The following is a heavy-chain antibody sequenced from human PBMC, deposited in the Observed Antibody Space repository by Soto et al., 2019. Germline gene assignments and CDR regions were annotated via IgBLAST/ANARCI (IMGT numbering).Heavy chain of an antibody. J-gene: IGHJ6*02. CDR3: AKHIVGATLYYGMDV. CDR1: GFTFSSYG. Sequence: PGGSLRLSCAASGFTFSSYGMHWVRQAPGKGLEWVAVISYDGSNKYYADSVKGRFTISRDNSKNTLYLQMNSLRAEDTAVYYCAKHIVGATLYYGMDVWGQGTTVTVSS. D-gene: IGHD1-26*01. V-gene: IGHV3-30*18. CDR2: ISYDGSNK.